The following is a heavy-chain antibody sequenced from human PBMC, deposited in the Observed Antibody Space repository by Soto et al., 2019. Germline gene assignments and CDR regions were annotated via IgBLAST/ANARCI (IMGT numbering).Heavy chain of an antibody. CDR3: ASGNSGTFDY. V-gene: IGHV1-69*01. D-gene: IGHD4-4*01. CDR1: GGTFSSYA. Sequence: KVSSKGSGGTFSSYAISWVRQAPGQGLEWMGGIIPIFGTANYAQKFQGRVTITADESTSTAYMELSSLRSEDTAVYYCASGNSGTFDYWGQGALVTVSS. CDR2: IIPIFGTA. J-gene: IGHJ4*02.